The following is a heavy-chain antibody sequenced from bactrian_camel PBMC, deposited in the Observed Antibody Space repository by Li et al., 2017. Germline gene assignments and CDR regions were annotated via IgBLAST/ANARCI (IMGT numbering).Heavy chain of an antibody. J-gene: IGHJ4*01. Sequence: VQLVESGGGSVQAGGSLRLSCAASGSIQRTNYMAWFRQAPGKEREGVAAIDKAGSPTYTYSVMDRFIISKDNVKNTLYLQMNNLKPEDTALYYCAADSYNLQLARSYTYWGQGTQVTVS. D-gene: IGHD7*01. CDR3: AADSYNLQLARSYTY. V-gene: IGHV3S53*01. CDR1: GSIQRTNY. CDR2: IDKAGSP.